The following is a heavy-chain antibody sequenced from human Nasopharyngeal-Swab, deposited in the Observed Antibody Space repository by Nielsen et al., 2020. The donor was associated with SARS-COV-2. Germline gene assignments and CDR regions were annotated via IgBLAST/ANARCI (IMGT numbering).Heavy chain of an antibody. D-gene: IGHD3-10*01. V-gene: IGHV3-74*01. Sequence: GESLKISCAASGFTFSRYWMHWVRQAPGKGLVWVSRVNGDGSGTGHADSVKGRFTISRENGKDSSYLQMNSLRAGDTAVYYCVREWGSGMSHFDLWGRGTQVTVSS. CDR2: VNGDGSGT. CDR3: VREWGSGMSHFDL. CDR1: GFTFSRYW. J-gene: IGHJ2*01.